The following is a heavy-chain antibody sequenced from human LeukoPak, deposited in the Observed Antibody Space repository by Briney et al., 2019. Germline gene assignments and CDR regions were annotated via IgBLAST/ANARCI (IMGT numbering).Heavy chain of an antibody. Sequence: QAGGSLRLSCAASGFTFSSYGMHWVRQVPGKGLEWVAVICYDGSNKYYADSVKGRFTISRDNSKNTLYLQMNSLRAEDTAVYYCAKDGGSTVTTKVDSWGQGTLVTVSS. V-gene: IGHV3-33*03. CDR1: GFTFSSYG. J-gene: IGHJ5*01. D-gene: IGHD4-17*01. CDR3: AKDGGSTVTTKVDS. CDR2: ICYDGSNK.